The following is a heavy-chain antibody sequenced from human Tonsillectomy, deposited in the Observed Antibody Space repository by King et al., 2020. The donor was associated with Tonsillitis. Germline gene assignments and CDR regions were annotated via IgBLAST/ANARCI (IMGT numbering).Heavy chain of an antibody. V-gene: IGHV3-23*04. CDR2: ISGSGGST. CDR1: GFTFSSYA. Sequence: VQLVESGGGLVQPGGSLRLSCAASGFTFSSYAMSWVRQAPGKGLEWVSAISGSGGSTYYADSVKGRFTISRDNSKNTLYLQMNSLRAEDTAVYYCANGGLTIFGVVIIGNWFGFDPWGQGTLVTVSS. D-gene: IGHD3-3*01. CDR3: ANGGLTIFGVVIIGNWFGFDP. J-gene: IGHJ5*02.